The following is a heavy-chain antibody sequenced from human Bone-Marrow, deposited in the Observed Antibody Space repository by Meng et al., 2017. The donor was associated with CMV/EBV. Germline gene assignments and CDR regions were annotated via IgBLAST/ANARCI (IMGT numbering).Heavy chain of an antibody. CDR3: AKDGNDFWSGSYGMDV. Sequence: GESLKISCAASGFTFSSYAMHWVRQAPGKGLEWVAVISYDGNKKNYADSLKGRFTISRDNAKNSLYLQMNSLRAEDTALYYCAKDGNDFWSGSYGMDVWGQGTTVTFSS. D-gene: IGHD3-3*01. CDR1: GFTFSSYA. V-gene: IGHV3-30-3*01. CDR2: ISYDGNKK. J-gene: IGHJ6*02.